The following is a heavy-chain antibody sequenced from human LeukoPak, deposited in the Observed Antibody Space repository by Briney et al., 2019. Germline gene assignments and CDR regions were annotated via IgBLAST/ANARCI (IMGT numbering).Heavy chain of an antibody. CDR3: GKEVERHFDLKY. Sequence: GRSLRLSCAASGFTFSSYAMHWVRQAPGKGLEWVAVISYDGSNKYYADSVKGRFTISRDNSKKILYLQMNSLRAEDTAVYYCGKEVERHFDLKYWGQGTLVTVSS. CDR1: GFTFSSYA. CDR2: ISYDGSNK. V-gene: IGHV3-30-3*01. J-gene: IGHJ4*02.